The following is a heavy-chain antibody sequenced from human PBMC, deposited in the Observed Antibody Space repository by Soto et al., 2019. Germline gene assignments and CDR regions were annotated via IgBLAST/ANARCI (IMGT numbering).Heavy chain of an antibody. CDR2: INSGGGIP. V-gene: IGHV3-23*01. J-gene: IGHJ4*02. Sequence: QTGGSLRLSCAASGFSFSDYAMCWVRQAPGKGLAWVSGINSGGGIPHYACSGKGRYTISRNNPKNTLFLQMNTLRAEDTAVYYCAKVCNRRVPHHFDYWGQGTLVTVSS. CDR3: AKVCNRRVPHHFDY. D-gene: IGHD3-10*01. CDR1: GFSFSDYA.